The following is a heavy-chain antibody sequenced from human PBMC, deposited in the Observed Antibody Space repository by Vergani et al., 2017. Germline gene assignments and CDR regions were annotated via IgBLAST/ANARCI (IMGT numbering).Heavy chain of an antibody. V-gene: IGHV3-23*04. J-gene: IGHJ5*02. Sequence: EVQLVESGGGLVKPGGSLRLSCAASGFTFSNAWMSWVRQAPGKGLEWVSAISGSGGSTYYADSVKGRFTNSRDNSKNTLYLQMNSLRAEDTAVYYCARDYRAGTTFSLGQGTLVTVSS. D-gene: IGHD1-1*01. CDR1: GFTFSNAW. CDR2: ISGSGGST. CDR3: ARDYRAGTTFS.